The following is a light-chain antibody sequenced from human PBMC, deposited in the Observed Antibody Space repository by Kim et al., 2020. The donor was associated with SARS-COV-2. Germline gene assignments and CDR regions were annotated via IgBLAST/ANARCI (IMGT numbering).Light chain of an antibody. CDR2: QDD. V-gene: IGLV3-1*01. CDR3: QAWDSSIVV. CDR1: ELGDKY. J-gene: IGLJ1*01. Sequence: SYELTQPPSVSVSPGQTASITCSGDELGDKYACWYQQKPGQSPVLVIYQDDKRPSGIPERFSGSNSGNAATLTISGTQAMDEADYYCQAWDSSIVVFATG.